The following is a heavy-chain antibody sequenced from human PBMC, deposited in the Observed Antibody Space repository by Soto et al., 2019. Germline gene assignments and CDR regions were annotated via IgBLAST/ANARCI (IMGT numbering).Heavy chain of an antibody. Sequence: GALRPSCGASGLRFKDHYTTWKRKNKGKGMEWISTITSSGGTTYYAASVKGRVTISRDNANNSLYLQMSGLRAEDTALYYFARDKYSNYVNCFDLWGQGTLVTVSS. V-gene: IGHV3-11*01. CDR2: ITSSGGTT. J-gene: IGHJ5*01. D-gene: IGHD3-16*01. CDR1: GLRFKDHY. CDR3: ARDKYSNYVNCFDL.